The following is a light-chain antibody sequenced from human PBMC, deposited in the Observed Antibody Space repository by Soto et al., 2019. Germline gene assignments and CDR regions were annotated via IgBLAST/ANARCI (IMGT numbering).Light chain of an antibody. CDR3: QHHQSYLST. Sequence: EIEVTLAPSTRLASVGDRVIITCRANQSISFWLAWYQQKSGKAPKVLIYKASTLESGVPSRFSGSGSGTEFNITINGLQPEDVATYYRQHHQSYLSTFGQGT. CDR1: QSISFW. V-gene: IGKV1-5*03. CDR2: KAS. J-gene: IGKJ1*01.